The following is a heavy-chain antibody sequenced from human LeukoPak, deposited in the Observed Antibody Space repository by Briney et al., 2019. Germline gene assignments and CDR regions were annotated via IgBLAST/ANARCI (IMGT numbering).Heavy chain of an antibody. CDR1: GGTFSSYA. J-gene: IGHJ6*02. V-gene: IGHV1-69*04. D-gene: IGHD5-24*01. CDR3: ARDRGHQLDYYYYGMDV. Sequence: SVKVSCKASGGTFSSYAISWVRQAPGQGLEWMGRIIPILGIANYAQKFQGRVTITADKSTSTACMELSSLRSEDTAVYYCARDRGHQLDYYYYGMDVWGQGTLVTVSS. CDR2: IIPILGIA.